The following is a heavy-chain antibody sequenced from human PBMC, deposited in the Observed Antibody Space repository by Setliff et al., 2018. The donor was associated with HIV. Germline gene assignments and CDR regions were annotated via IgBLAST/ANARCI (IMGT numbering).Heavy chain of an antibody. J-gene: IGHJ4*02. V-gene: IGHV1-69*13. Sequence: GASVKVSCKASGGTFSSQTISWVRQAPGQGLEWVGGIIPIFGTANYAQKFQGRVTITADEFTSTAYMELYSLRPEDTAVYYCARDGGALKGDYGDNGWGLGYFDYWGQGTLVTVSS. D-gene: IGHD4-17*01. CDR1: GGTFSSQT. CDR2: IIPIFGTA. CDR3: ARDGGALKGDYGDNGWGLGYFDY.